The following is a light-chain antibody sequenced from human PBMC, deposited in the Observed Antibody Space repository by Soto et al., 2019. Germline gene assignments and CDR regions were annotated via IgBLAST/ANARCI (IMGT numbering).Light chain of an antibody. V-gene: IGKV3-11*01. CDR2: DAS. J-gene: IGKJ1*01. Sequence: EIVLTQSPATLSLSPGERATLSCRADESVSSYLAWYQQKPGQAPRLLIYDASNRATGVPARFSGSGSGTDFTLTVSSLEPEDFAVYYCQQRRSWPRTFGQGTKVEIK. CDR3: QQRRSWPRT. CDR1: ESVSSY.